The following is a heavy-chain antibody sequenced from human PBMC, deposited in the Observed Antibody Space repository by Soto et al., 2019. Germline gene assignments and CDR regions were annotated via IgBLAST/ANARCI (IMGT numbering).Heavy chain of an antibody. V-gene: IGHV5-51*01. J-gene: IGHJ6*02. CDR2: IYPGDSDT. CDR1: GYNFTNYW. Sequence: GEFMKISCRGAGYNFTNYWIGWVRQMPGKGLEWMGIIYPGDSDTKYNPSFQGQVTISADKSITTTYLQWSSLKASDTAIYYCAASIFYYGMDVWGQGTTVTVSS. CDR3: AASIFYYGMDV.